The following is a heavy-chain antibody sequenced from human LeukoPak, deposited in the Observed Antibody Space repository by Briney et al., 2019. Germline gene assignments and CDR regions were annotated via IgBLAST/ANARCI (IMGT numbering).Heavy chain of an antibody. CDR1: GFTVSSNY. D-gene: IGHD6-19*01. Sequence: GGSLRLSCAASGFTVSSNYMSWVRQAPGKGLEWVSVIYSGGSTYYADSVRGRFTISRDNSKNTLYLQMNSLRAEDTAVYYCARVSSGWPFDFWGQGTLVTVSS. V-gene: IGHV3-53*01. J-gene: IGHJ4*02. CDR3: ARVSSGWPFDF. CDR2: IYSGGST.